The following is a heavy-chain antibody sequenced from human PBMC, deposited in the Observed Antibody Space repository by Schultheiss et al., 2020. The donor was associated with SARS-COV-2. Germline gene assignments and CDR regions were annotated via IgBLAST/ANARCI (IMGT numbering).Heavy chain of an antibody. CDR2: IYTSGST. D-gene: IGHD4-17*01. CDR3: ASVNRNYGDYGGYFDY. V-gene: IGHV4-59*10. J-gene: IGHJ4*02. Sequence: SETLSLTCAVYGGSFSGYYWSWIRQPAGKGLEWIGRIYTSGSTNYNPSLKSRVTISVDKSKNQFSLKLSSVTAADTAVYYCASVNRNYGDYGGYFDYWGQGTLVTVSS. CDR1: GGSFSGYY.